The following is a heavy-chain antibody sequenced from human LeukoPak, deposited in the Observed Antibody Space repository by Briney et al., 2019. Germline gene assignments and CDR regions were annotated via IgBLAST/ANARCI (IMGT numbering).Heavy chain of an antibody. J-gene: IGHJ4*02. D-gene: IGHD6-13*01. CDR2: INPNSGGT. CDR3: ARFSTGARIAAALDWNYFDY. V-gene: IGHV1-2*02. CDR1: GYTFTGYY. Sequence: ASVEVSCKASGYTFTGYYMHWVRQAPGQGLEWMGWINPNSGGTDYAQKFQGRVTMTRDTSISTAYMELSRLRSDDTAVYYCARFSTGARIAAALDWNYFDYWGQGTLVTVSS.